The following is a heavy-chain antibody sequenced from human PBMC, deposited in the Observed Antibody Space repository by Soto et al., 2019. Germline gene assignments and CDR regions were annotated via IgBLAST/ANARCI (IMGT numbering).Heavy chain of an antibody. V-gene: IGHV3-53*01. Sequence: EVQLVESGGGLIQPGGSLRLSCAASGFTVSSNYMSWVRQAPGKGLEWVSVIYSGGSTYYADSVKGRFTISRDNSKNTLYRQMNSLRAEDTAVDYCARDRVESGYPEYCQHWGQGTLVTVSS. CDR2: IYSGGST. J-gene: IGHJ1*01. CDR3: ARDRVESGYPEYCQH. D-gene: IGHD3-22*01. CDR1: GFTVSSNY.